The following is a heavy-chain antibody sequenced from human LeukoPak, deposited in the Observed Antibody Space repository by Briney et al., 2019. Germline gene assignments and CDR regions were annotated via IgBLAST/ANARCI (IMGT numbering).Heavy chain of an antibody. Sequence: GGSLRLSCAASGFTFSNAWMSWVRQAPGKGLEWVGRIKSKTDGGTTDYAAPVKGRFTISRDDSKNTLYLQMNSLKTEDTAVYYCTTDRANTAMVRFDYWGQGTLVTVSS. V-gene: IGHV3-15*01. J-gene: IGHJ4*02. D-gene: IGHD5-18*01. CDR3: TTDRANTAMVRFDY. CDR2: IKSKTDGGTT. CDR1: GFTFSNAW.